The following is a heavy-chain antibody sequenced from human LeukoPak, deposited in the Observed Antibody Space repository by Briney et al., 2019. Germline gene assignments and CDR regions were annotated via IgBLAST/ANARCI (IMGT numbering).Heavy chain of an antibody. Sequence: LETLSLTCTVSGGSINSYYWSWIRQPPGKGLEWIGYLYYTGSTNYNPSLKSRVTMSVDTSKNQFSLKLSSVTAADTAVYYCARGEHDWNKEGDAFDIWGQGTMVTVSS. CDR1: GGSINSYY. J-gene: IGHJ3*02. CDR2: LYYTGST. CDR3: ARGEHDWNKEGDAFDI. V-gene: IGHV4-59*08. D-gene: IGHD1/OR15-1a*01.